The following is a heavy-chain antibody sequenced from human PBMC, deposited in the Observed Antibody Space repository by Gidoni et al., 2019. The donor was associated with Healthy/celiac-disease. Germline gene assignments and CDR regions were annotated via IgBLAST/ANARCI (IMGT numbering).Heavy chain of an antibody. Sequence: EVQLVESGGRLVQPGGSLRLSCAASGLTFSSYAMSWVRQAPGKGLGWVSAISGSGGSTYYADSVKGRFTISRDNSKNTLYLQMNSLRAEDTAVYYCAKDRSLHGKVRWFDYWGQGTLVTVSS. V-gene: IGHV3-23*04. CDR2: ISGSGGST. J-gene: IGHJ4*02. D-gene: IGHD1-26*01. CDR1: GLTFSSYA. CDR3: AKDRSLHGKVRWFDY.